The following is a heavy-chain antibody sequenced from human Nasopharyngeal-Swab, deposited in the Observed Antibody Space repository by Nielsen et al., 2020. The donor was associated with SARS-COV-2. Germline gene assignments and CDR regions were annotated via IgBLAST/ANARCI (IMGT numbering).Heavy chain of an antibody. D-gene: IGHD3-3*01. CDR2: ISGSGGDT. CDR3: AKGDRFLEWLSHFDY. J-gene: IGHJ4*02. Sequence: WIRQPPGKGLEWVSSISGSGGDTYYADSVKGRFTISRDNSKNTLYLQMNSLRAEDTAVYYCAKGDRFLEWLSHFDYWGQGTLVTVSS. V-gene: IGHV3-23*01.